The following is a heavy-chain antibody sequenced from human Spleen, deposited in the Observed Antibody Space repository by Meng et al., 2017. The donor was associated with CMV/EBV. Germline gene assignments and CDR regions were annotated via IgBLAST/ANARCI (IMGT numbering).Heavy chain of an antibody. J-gene: IGHJ4*02. CDR2: ISFDGTNK. CDR3: ARVDNAYDFPFDN. D-gene: IGHD5-12*01. Sequence: CAASGFTFTNYAMHWVSQAPGKGLEWMTFISFDGTNKYYADSLKGRFTISRDNSKNTIYLQMNSLRPEDTAVYYCARVDNAYDFPFDNWGQGTLVTVSS. CDR1: GFTFTNYA. V-gene: IGHV3-30*04.